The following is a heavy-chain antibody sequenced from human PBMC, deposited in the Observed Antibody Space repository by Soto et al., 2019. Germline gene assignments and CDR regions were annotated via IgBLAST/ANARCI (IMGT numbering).Heavy chain of an antibody. D-gene: IGHD3-10*01. J-gene: IGHJ6*02. CDR1: GYTFTSYG. CDR2: ISTYNGNR. V-gene: IGHV1-18*04. Sequence: VQLVQSGAEVKKPGASVKVSCKASGYTFTSYGISWVRQAPGQGLEWTGWISTYNGNRKYAQKLHGRVTMTPDTDQRTAYMALRSLRSDDTAVYYCTSDRQTTMVRGGRGGSDHDYGMAAGAQGTTVTFPS. CDR3: TSDRQTTMVRGGRGGSDHDYGMAA.